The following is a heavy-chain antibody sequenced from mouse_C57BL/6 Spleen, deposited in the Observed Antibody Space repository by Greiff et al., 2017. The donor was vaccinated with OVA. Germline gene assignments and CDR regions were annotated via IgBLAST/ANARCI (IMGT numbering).Heavy chain of an antibody. Sequence: EVKLMESGGGLVKPGGSLKLSCAASGFTFSSYAMSWVRQTPEKRLEWVATISDGGSYTSYPDNVKGRFTISRDNAKNNLYLQMSHLKSEDTAMYYCARDSTGSYAMDYWGQGTSVTVSS. D-gene: IGHD4-1*01. V-gene: IGHV5-4*01. J-gene: IGHJ4*01. CDR1: GFTFSSYA. CDR2: ISDGGSYT. CDR3: ARDSTGSYAMDY.